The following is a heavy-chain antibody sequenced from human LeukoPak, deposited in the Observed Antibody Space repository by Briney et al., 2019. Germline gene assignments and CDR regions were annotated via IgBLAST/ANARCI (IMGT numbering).Heavy chain of an antibody. Sequence: NSSETLSLTCAVYGGSFSGYYWSWLRQPPGKGREWMGSIYQSGSTYDNLSLKSRVTLSVDTSRNQFSLKLTSVTAADTAVYYCARSEINDYSKYWGQGILVSVSS. CDR3: ARSEINDYSKY. CDR1: GGSFSGYY. J-gene: IGHJ4*02. D-gene: IGHD4-11*01. V-gene: IGHV4-34*01. CDR2: IYQSGST.